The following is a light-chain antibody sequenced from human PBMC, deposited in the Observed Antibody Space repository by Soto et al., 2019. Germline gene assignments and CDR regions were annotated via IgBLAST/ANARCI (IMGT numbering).Light chain of an antibody. CDR1: SKDVGYYIY. CDR2: EVS. CDR3: TSFTTSSTYV. V-gene: IGLV2-14*01. J-gene: IGLJ1*01. Sequence: QSALTQPAALSGSPGQSITISCTGTSKDVGYYIYVSWFQQHPGKAPKLMIYEVSNRPSGISNRFSGSKSGNTASLTISGLQAEDEADYYCTSFTTSSTYVFGTGTKVTVL.